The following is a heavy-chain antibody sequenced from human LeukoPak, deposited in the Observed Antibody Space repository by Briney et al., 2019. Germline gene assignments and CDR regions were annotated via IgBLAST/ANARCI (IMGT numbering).Heavy chain of an antibody. Sequence: PGGSLRLSCAASGFTFSSYWMHWVRQAPGKGLVWVSRIYSDGNTTNYADSVKGRFTISRDNAKNTLYLQMNSLRAEDTAMYYCARDQGSTSRGIDYWGQGTLVTVSS. J-gene: IGHJ4*02. CDR3: ARDQGSTSRGIDY. V-gene: IGHV3-74*01. CDR1: GFTFSSYW. D-gene: IGHD2-2*01. CDR2: IYSDGNTT.